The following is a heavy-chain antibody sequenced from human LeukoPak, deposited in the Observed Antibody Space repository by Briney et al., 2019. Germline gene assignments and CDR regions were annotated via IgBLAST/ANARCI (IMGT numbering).Heavy chain of an antibody. CDR1: GYTFTGYY. D-gene: IGHD5-12*01. J-gene: IGHJ4*02. Sequence: ASVKVSCKASGYTFTGYYIHWVRQAPGQGLEWMGWTNPNSGGADYAQKFQGRVTMTRDTSISTAYMELNRLRSDDTAVYYCARLLYSGYGYVGYWGQGTLVTVSS. V-gene: IGHV1-2*02. CDR2: TNPNSGGA. CDR3: ARLLYSGYGYVGY.